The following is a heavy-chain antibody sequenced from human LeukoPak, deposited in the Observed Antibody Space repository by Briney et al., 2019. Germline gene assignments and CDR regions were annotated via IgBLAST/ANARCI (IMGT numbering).Heavy chain of an antibody. Sequence: GGSLRLSCTVSGFTVSSNYMSWVRQAPGKGLEWVSVIYSGGSTYYADSVKGRFTISRDNSKNTLYLQMNSLRAEDTAVYYCARDVDGYRYFDYWGQGTLVTVSS. D-gene: IGHD5-24*01. J-gene: IGHJ4*02. V-gene: IGHV3-53*01. CDR3: ARDVDGYRYFDY. CDR1: GFTVSSNY. CDR2: IYSGGST.